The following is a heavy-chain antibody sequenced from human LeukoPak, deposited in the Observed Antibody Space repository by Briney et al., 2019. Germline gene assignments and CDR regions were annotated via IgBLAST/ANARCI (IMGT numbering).Heavy chain of an antibody. CDR3: ARDLGPAAAGYYYMDV. V-gene: IGHV3-21*01. CDR1: GFTFSSYS. D-gene: IGHD6-13*01. CDR2: ISSSSSYI. J-gene: IGHJ6*03. Sequence: GGSLRLSCAASGFTFSSYSMNWVRQAPGKGLEWVSSISSSSSYIYYADSVKGRFTIPRDNAKNSLYLQMNSLRAEDTAVYYCARDLGPAAAGYYYMDVWGKGTTVTVSS.